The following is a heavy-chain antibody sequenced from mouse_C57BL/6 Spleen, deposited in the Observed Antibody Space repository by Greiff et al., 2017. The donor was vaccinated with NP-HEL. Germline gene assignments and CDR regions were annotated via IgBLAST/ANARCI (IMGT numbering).Heavy chain of an antibody. J-gene: IGHJ2*01. CDR3: ARGDDYYGRSFDY. V-gene: IGHV1-59*01. CDR2: IDPSDSYT. CDR1: GYTFTSYW. Sequence: VKLQQPGAELVRPGTSVKLSCKASGYTFTSYWMHWVKQRPGQGLEWIGAIDPSDSYTNYNQKLKGKATLTVDTSSSTAYMQLSSLTSEDSAVYYCARGDDYYGRSFDYWGQGTTLTVSS. D-gene: IGHD1-1*01.